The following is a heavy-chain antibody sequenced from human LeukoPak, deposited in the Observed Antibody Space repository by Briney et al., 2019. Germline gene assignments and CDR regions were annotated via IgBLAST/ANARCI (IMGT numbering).Heavy chain of an antibody. V-gene: IGHV4-34*01. CDR2: INHSGST. CDR1: GGSFSGYS. CDR3: HSGSYYNGVDY. Sequence: SETLSLTCAVYGGSFSGYSWSWVRQPPGKGLEWVGEINHSGSTNYNPAPKSRVPISVDTYKTQFSLKLSSVTAADKAVYYCHSGSYYNGVDYWGQGTMVTVSS. D-gene: IGHD3-10*01. J-gene: IGHJ4*02.